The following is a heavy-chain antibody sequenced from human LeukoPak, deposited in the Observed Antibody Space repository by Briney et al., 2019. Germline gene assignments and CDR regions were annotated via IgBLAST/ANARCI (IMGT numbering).Heavy chain of an antibody. CDR2: MNPNSGNT. V-gene: IGHV1-8*01. CDR3: ARGTYSGYDFDY. Sequence: ASVKVSCKASGYTFTSYDINWVRQATGQGLEWMGWMNPNSGNTGYAQKFQGRVTMTRNTSISTAYMELSSLRSEDTAVYYCARGTYSGYDFDYWGQGTLVTVSS. J-gene: IGHJ4*02. CDR1: GYTFTSYD. D-gene: IGHD5-12*01.